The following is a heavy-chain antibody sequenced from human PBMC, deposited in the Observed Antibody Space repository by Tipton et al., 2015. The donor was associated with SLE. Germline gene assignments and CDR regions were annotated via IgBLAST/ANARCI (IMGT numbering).Heavy chain of an antibody. D-gene: IGHD1-26*01. CDR3: ARVDSGSYSWYFEL. CDR1: VFTFSSYW. V-gene: IGHV3-7*01. J-gene: IGHJ2*01. Sequence: SLRLSCAASVFTFSSYWMSWVRQAPGKGLEWVANIKQDGSEKYYVDSVKGRFTISRDNAKNPLYLQMNRLRAEDTAVYDCARVDSGSYSWYFELWGRGTLVTVSS. CDR2: IKQDGSEK.